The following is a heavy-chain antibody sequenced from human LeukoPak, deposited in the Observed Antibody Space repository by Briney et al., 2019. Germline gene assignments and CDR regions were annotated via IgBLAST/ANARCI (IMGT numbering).Heavy chain of an antibody. CDR1: GFTFSSYA. J-gene: IGHJ4*02. D-gene: IGHD5-24*01. Sequence: GGSLRLSCAASGFTFSSYAMHWVRQAPGKGLEWVAVISYDGSNKYYADSVKGRFTISGDNSKNTLYLQMNSLRAEDTAVYYCARDQGEMATYRRWRGPDYWGQGTLVTVSS. CDR3: ARDQGEMATYRRWRGPDY. CDR2: ISYDGSNK. V-gene: IGHV3-30*04.